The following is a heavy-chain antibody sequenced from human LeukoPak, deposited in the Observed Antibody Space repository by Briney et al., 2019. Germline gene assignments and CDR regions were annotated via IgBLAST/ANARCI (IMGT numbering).Heavy chain of an antibody. D-gene: IGHD3-3*01. CDR1: GGSISSSSYY. J-gene: IGHJ4*02. Sequence: SETLSLTCTVSGGSISSSSYYWGWVRQPPGKGLEWIGSIYYSGSTYYNPSLKSRVTISVDTSKNQFSLKLSSVTAADTAVYYCARLLIYDFWSGYSSFDYWGQGTLVTVSS. V-gene: IGHV4-39*01. CDR2: IYYSGST. CDR3: ARLLIYDFWSGYSSFDY.